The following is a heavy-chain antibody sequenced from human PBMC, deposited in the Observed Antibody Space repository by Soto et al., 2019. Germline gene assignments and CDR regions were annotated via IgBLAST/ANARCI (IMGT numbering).Heavy chain of an antibody. Sequence: LRLSCTTSGFSFARFAMTWVRQAPGKGLEWVATISGSDGKTYYADSVKGRFSISRDTSRNTLYLQMNSLRADDTAIYYCAKWSYLDYWGQGTRVTVSS. CDR2: ISGSDGKT. CDR3: AKWSYLDY. CDR1: GFSFARFA. J-gene: IGHJ4*02. D-gene: IGHD3-3*01. V-gene: IGHV3-23*01.